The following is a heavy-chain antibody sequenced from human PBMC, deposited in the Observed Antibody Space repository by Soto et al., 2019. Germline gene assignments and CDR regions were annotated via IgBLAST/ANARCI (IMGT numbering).Heavy chain of an antibody. V-gene: IGHV3-11*01. Sequence: GGSLRLSCEGSGFTFTDYYMTWIRQAPGKGLEWVAYINTLSTAIYYADSVKGRFTISRDNAKNSLYLQMNGLRAEDTATYYCTRSLQGQLRPSDSCGRGPLVTGSS. J-gene: IGHJ4*02. D-gene: IGHD1-1*01. CDR2: INTLSTAI. CDR3: TRSLQGQLRPSDS. CDR1: GFTFTDYY.